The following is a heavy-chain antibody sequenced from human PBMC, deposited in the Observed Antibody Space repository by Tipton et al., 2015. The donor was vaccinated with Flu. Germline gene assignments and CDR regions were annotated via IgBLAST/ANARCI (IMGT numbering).Heavy chain of an antibody. J-gene: IGHJ4*02. D-gene: IGHD3-10*01. CDR3: ARVNHYYGSGSYYTLDY. V-gene: IGHV4-31*03. CDR1: GGSISSGGYY. Sequence: TLSLTCTVSGGSISSGGYYWSWIRQHPEKGLEWIGYIYYSGSTYYSPSLKSRVTISVDTSKNQFSLKLSSVTAADTAVYYCARVNHYYGSGSYYTLDYWGQGTLVTVSS. CDR2: IYYSGST.